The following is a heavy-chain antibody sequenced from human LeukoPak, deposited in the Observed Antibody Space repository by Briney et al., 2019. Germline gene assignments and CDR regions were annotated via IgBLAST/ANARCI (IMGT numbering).Heavy chain of an antibody. CDR3: TRARIGYGSGSVSNWFDP. J-gene: IGHJ5*02. CDR2: IYHSGST. CDR1: GGSISSGGYS. V-gene: IGHV4-30-2*01. D-gene: IGHD3-10*01. Sequence: SETLSLTCAVSGGSISSGGYSWNWIRQPPGKGLEWIGYIYHSGSTNYNPSLKSRITISLDRSRNQFSLELTSVTAADTAVYYCTRARIGYGSGSVSNWFDPWGQGTLVTVSS.